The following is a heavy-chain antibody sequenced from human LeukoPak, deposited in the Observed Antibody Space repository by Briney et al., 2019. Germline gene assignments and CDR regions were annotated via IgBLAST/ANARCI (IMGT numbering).Heavy chain of an antibody. CDR3: ARGTSTIVATFFY. D-gene: IGHD5-12*01. CDR1: GYSISSGYY. CDR2: IYHSGTT. Sequence: SETLSLTCTVSGYSISSGYYWGWIRQPPGKGLEWIGSIYHSGTTYYNPSLKSRVTISVDTSKNQFSLRLSSVTAADTAVYYCARGTSTIVATFFYWGQGTLVTVSS. V-gene: IGHV4-38-2*02. J-gene: IGHJ4*02.